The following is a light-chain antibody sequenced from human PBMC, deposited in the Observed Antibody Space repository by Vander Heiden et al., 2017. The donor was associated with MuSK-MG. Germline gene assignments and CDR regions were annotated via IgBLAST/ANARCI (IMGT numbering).Light chain of an antibody. Sequence: YELLQDSANSVAVGQTVRITCQGDILKTFSASWCRVRPGQAPLVVILGGNKRPSGIPDRFSGSRSGDTAFLTITGAQAEDDGDYYCCSRDRTGNHLEVFGGGTKLTVL. J-gene: IGLJ2*01. CDR3: CSRDRTGNHLEV. V-gene: IGLV3-19*01. CDR1: ILKTFS. CDR2: GGN.